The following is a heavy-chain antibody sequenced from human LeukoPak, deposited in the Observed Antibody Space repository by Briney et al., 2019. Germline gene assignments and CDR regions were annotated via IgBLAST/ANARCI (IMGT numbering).Heavy chain of an antibody. CDR1: GYTSTSYA. Sequence: ASVKVSCKASGYTSTSYALSWVRQAPGQGLEWMGWINAYNGNANYAQILQGRVTMTTDTSTSTAYMELRSLRSDDTAVYYCARALNSYGYSPFDSWGQGTLVTVSS. J-gene: IGHJ4*02. CDR3: ARALNSYGYSPFDS. D-gene: IGHD5-18*01. CDR2: INAYNGNA. V-gene: IGHV1-18*01.